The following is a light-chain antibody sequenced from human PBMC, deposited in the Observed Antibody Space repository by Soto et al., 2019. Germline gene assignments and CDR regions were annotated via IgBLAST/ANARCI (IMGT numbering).Light chain of an antibody. CDR3: ISYTSSSTWV. CDR2: EVS. V-gene: IGLV2-14*01. J-gene: IGLJ3*02. Sequence: QSVLTQPASVSGSPGQSITISCTGTSSDVGGYHYVSWYQHHPVKAPKLMIYEVSNRPSGVSDRFSGSRSGNTASLTISGLQSEDESDYYCISYTSSSTWVFGGGTKVTVL. CDR1: SSDVGGYHY.